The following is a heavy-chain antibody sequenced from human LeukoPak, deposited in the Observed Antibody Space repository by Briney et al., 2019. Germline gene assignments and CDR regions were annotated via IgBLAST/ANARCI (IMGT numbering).Heavy chain of an antibody. Sequence: PSETLSLTCTVSGGSISSSSYYWGWIRQPPGKGLEWIGSISYSGSTYYNPSLKSRVTISVDTSKNQFSLKLSSVTAADTAVYYCARDIHDYSNYVYYYMDVWGKGTTVTVSS. J-gene: IGHJ6*03. CDR2: ISYSGST. CDR3: ARDIHDYSNYVYYYMDV. CDR1: GGSISSSSYY. D-gene: IGHD4-11*01. V-gene: IGHV4-39*07.